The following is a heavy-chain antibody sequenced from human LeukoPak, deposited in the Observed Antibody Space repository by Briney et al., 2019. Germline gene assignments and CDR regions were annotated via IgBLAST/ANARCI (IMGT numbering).Heavy chain of an antibody. J-gene: IGHJ4*02. V-gene: IGHV4-39*07. CDR2: IYYSGSA. Sequence: SETLSLTCTVSGGSVDSGTYYWSWIRQPPGKGLEWIGNIYYSGSAYYNPSLKSRVTMSVDTSKNQFSLKLSSVTAADTAVYYCARKPIVNSAWYYFDYWGQGTLVTVSS. CDR1: GGSVDSGTYY. CDR3: ARKPIVNSAWYYFDY. D-gene: IGHD3-22*01.